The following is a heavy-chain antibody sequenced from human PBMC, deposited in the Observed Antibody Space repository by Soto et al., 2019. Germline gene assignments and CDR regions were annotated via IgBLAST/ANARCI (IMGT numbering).Heavy chain of an antibody. V-gene: IGHV4-31*03. CDR3: ARTRTGTTTMDV. CDR1: GGSISSGGYY. CDR2: IYYSGST. J-gene: IGHJ6*02. D-gene: IGHD1-7*01. Sequence: SETLSLTCTVSGGSISSGGYYWSWIRQHPGKGLEWIGYIYYSGSTYYNPSLKSRVTISVDTSKNQFSLKLSSVTAADTAVYYCARTRTGTTTMDVWGQGTTVTVSS.